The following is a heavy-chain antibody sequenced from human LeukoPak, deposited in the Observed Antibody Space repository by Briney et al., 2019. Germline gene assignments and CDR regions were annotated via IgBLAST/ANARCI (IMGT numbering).Heavy chain of an antibody. V-gene: IGHV1-2*06. J-gene: IGHJ4*02. CDR1: GYTFTGYY. Sequence: ASVKVSCKASGYTFTGYYMHWVRQAPGQGLEWMGRINPNNGGTNYAQKFQGRVTMTRDTSISTAYMELSRLRSDDTAVYYCAPGDYYGSGSYQFDYWGQGTLVTVSS. D-gene: IGHD3-10*01. CDR2: INPNNGGT. CDR3: APGDYYGSGSYQFDY.